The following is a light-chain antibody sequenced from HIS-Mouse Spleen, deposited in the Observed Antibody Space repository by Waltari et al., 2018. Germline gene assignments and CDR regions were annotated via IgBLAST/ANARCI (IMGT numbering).Light chain of an antibody. J-gene: IGLJ2*01. CDR3: YSTDSSGNHRV. V-gene: IGLV3-10*01. CDR2: EDS. Sequence: SYDLTQPPSVPVSPGQTARIPCSGDALPKKYAYWYQQKSGQAPVLGIYEDSKRPPGIPERFSGSSSGTMATLTISGAQVEDEADYYCYSTDSSGNHRVFGGGTKLTVL. CDR1: ALPKKY.